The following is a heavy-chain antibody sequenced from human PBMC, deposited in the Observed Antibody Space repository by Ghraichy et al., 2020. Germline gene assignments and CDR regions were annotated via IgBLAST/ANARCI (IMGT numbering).Heavy chain of an antibody. D-gene: IGHD3-10*01. J-gene: IGHJ4*02. V-gene: IGHV4-59*01. Sequence: SETLSLTCTVSGGSISSYYWSWIRQTPGKGLEWIGYIYYSGSTNYNPSLKSRVTISVDTSKNQFSLKLSSVTAADTAVYYCARDNGSGSYYKLDYFDYWGQGTLVTVSS. CDR3: ARDNGSGSYYKLDYFDY. CDR2: IYYSGST. CDR1: GGSISSYY.